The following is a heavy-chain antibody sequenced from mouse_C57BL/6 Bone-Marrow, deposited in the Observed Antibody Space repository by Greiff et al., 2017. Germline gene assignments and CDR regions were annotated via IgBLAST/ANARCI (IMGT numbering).Heavy chain of an antibody. V-gene: IGHV1-76*01. CDR3: ARGLDYDGDAMDY. CDR2: IYPGSGNT. D-gene: IGHD2-4*01. J-gene: IGHJ4*01. CDR1: GYTFTDYY. Sequence: VKVVESGAELVRPGASVKLSCKASGYTFTDYYINWVKQRPGQGLEWIARIYPGSGNTYYNEKFKGKATLTAEKSSSTAYMQLSSLTSEDSAVYFCARGLDYDGDAMDYWGQGTSVTVSS.